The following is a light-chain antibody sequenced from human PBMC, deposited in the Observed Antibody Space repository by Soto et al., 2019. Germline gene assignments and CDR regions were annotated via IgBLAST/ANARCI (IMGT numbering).Light chain of an antibody. Sequence: ENVLTQSPGTLSLSPGERATLSCRASQSVSSRNLAWYQQKPGQAPRLLISGASSRATGIPDRFSGSGSGTDCTLTISRVEPEDFAVYYCQQYGSSPPITFGQGTRLENK. CDR2: GAS. CDR1: QSVSSRN. CDR3: QQYGSSPPIT. J-gene: IGKJ5*01. V-gene: IGKV3-20*01.